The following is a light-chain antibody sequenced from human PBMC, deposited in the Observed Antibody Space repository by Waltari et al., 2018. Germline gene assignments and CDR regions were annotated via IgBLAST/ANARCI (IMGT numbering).Light chain of an antibody. J-gene: IGKJ4*01. V-gene: IGKV1-9*01. CDR2: TAS. Sequence: RVTITCRASHYINNDLAWYQQKPGKVPKLLIYTASFLQSGVPSRFSGSGSGTEFTLSISSLQPEDFATYLCQQSKTYPLTFGGGTKVEIK. CDR1: HYINND. CDR3: QQSKTYPLT.